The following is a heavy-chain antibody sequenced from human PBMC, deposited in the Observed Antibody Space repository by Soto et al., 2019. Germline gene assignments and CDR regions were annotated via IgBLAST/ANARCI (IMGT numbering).Heavy chain of an antibody. CDR1: GGSISSYY. CDR3: ARGVGATTP. J-gene: IGHJ4*02. V-gene: IGHV4-59*01. Sequence: SETLSLTCTVPGGSISSYYWSWIRQPPGKGLEWIGYIYYSGSTNYNPSLESRVTISVDTSKNQFSLKLSSVTAADTAVYYCARGVGATTPWGQGTLVTVSS. D-gene: IGHD1-26*01. CDR2: IYYSGST.